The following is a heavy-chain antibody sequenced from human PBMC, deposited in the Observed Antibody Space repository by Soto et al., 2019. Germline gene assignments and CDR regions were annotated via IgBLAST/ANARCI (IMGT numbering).Heavy chain of an antibody. CDR1: GFTFSSYS. CDR3: ARDRRSSSPHRYFDY. D-gene: IGHD6-6*01. CDR2: ISSSSSYI. Sequence: GGSLRLSCAASGFTFSSYSMNWVRQAPGKGLEWVSSISSSSSYIYYADSVKGRFTISRDNAKNSLYLQMNSLRAEDTAVYYCARDRRSSSPHRYFDYWGQGTLVTVSS. J-gene: IGHJ4*02. V-gene: IGHV3-21*01.